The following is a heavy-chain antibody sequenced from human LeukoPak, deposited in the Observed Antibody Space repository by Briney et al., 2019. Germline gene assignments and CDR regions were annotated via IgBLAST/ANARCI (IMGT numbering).Heavy chain of an antibody. Sequence: GGSLRLSCAASGFTFSSYGMHWVRQAPGKGLEWVAVISYDGSNKYYADSVKGRFTISRDNSKNTLYLQMNSLRAEDTAVYYCVRGSLAVAAIDYWGQGTLVTVSS. J-gene: IGHJ4*02. CDR1: GFTFSSYG. D-gene: IGHD6-19*01. CDR3: VRGSLAVAAIDY. V-gene: IGHV3-30*03. CDR2: ISYDGSNK.